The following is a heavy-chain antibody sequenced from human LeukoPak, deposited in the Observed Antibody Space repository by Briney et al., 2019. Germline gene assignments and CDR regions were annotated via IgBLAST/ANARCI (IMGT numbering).Heavy chain of an antibody. CDR1: GFTCSTYV. CDR3: ARLSSFAFDI. Sequence: GGSLRLACAASGFTCSTYVMSWVRQAPGKGLEWLSLILHNGDSTYYADSVKGRFTISRDNSKNTLYLQVNSLRAEDTAVYYCARLSSFAFDIWGQGTMVTASS. V-gene: IGHV3-23*01. J-gene: IGHJ3*02. D-gene: IGHD3-16*02. CDR2: ILHNGDST.